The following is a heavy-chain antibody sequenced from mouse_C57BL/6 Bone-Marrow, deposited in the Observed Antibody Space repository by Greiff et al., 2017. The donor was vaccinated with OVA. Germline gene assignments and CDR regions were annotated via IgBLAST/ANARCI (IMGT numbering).Heavy chain of an antibody. V-gene: IGHV3-8*01. CDR3: ARRTGTDYYAMDY. CDR1: GYSITSDY. CDR2: ISYSGST. Sequence: EVKLLESGPGLAKPSQTLCLTCSVTGYSITSDYWNWFRKFPGNTLEYMGYISYSGSTYYTPSLTSRITITRDTSKNRYYLQLNSVTTEYTSTYYCARRTGTDYYAMDYWGQGTSVTVSS. D-gene: IGHD4-1*01. J-gene: IGHJ4*01.